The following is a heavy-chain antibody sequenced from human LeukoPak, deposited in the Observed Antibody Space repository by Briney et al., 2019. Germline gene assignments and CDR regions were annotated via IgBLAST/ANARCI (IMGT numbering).Heavy chain of an antibody. D-gene: IGHD7-27*01. V-gene: IGHV3-64D*09. CDR2: ISSNGGNT. CDR3: VKDASGARVKWYFDL. CDR1: GFTFSSSV. Sequence: GGSLRLSCSASGFTFSSSVMHWVRQAPGKGLEYVSAISSNGGNTFYADSVKGRFTISRDNSKNTLYLQMSSLRAEDTAVYYCVKDASGARVKWYFDLWGRGTLVTISS. J-gene: IGHJ2*01.